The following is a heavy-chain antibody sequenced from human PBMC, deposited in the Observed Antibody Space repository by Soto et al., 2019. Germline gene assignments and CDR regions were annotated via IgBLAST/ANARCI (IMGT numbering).Heavy chain of an antibody. Sequence: PGESLKISCKGSGYSFTSYWISWVRQMPGKGLEWMGRIDPSDSYTNYSPSFQGHVTISADKSISTAYLQWSSLKASDTAMYYCARLGSGYDRHGMLEIDYWGQGTLVTVSS. D-gene: IGHD5-12*01. CDR1: GYSFTSYW. CDR3: ARLGSGYDRHGMLEIDY. V-gene: IGHV5-10-1*01. CDR2: IDPSDSYT. J-gene: IGHJ4*02.